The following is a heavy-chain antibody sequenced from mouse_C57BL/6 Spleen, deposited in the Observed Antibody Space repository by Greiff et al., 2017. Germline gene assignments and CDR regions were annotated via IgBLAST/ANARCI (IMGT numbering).Heavy chain of an antibody. J-gene: IGHJ3*01. V-gene: IGHV1-22*01. CDR1: GYTFTDYN. Sequence: VQLQQSGPELVKPGASVKMSCKASGYTFTDYNMHWVKQSHGKSLEWIGYINPNNGGTSYNQKFKGKVTLTVNKSSSPAYMELRSLKSDDYAGYYCASGDRWSPIADWGQGTRGTVSA. CDR2: INPNNGGT. D-gene: IGHD1-1*02. CDR3: ASGDRWSPIAD.